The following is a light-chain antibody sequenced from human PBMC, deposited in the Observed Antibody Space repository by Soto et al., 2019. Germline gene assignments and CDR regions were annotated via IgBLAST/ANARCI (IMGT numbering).Light chain of an antibody. V-gene: IGKV3-20*01. CDR1: QSVSSDY. CDR3: QQYGSSPYT. J-gene: IGKJ2*01. Sequence: EIVLTQSPGTLSLSPGERATLSCRASQSVSSDYLAWYQQKPGQAPRLLVYGAANRATAIPDRFSGSGSGTDFTLTISRLEPEDFAVYSCQQYGSSPYTFGQGNKVEI. CDR2: GAA.